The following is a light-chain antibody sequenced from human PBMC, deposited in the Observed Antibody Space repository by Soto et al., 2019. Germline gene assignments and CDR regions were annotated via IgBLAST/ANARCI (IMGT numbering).Light chain of an antibody. V-gene: IGLV1-40*01. CDR3: HSYDSSLSVHV. CDR2: GNS. Sequence: QSVLTQPPSVSGAPGQRVTISCTGNSSNIGAGYDVHWYQQLPGTAPKLLIYGNSNRPSGVPDRFSGSKSGTSASLAITGLQAEDEADYYCHSYDSSLSVHVFGTGTQLTVL. CDR1: SSNIGAGYD. J-gene: IGLJ7*01.